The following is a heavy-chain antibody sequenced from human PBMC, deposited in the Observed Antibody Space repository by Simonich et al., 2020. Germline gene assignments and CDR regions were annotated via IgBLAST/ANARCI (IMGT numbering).Heavy chain of an antibody. J-gene: IGHJ3*02. CDR2: ISGSGGST. CDR1: EFTFSSYA. CDR3: AKDLGERITMIVVVIDAFDI. Sequence: GGGLVQPGGSLRLSCAASEFTFSSYAMSWVRQAPGKGLEGVSVISGSGGSTDYADSVKGRFTISRDNSKKTLYLQMNSLRAEETAVYYCAKDLGERITMIVVVIDAFDIWGQGTMVTVSS. V-gene: IGHV3-23*01. D-gene: IGHD3-22*01.